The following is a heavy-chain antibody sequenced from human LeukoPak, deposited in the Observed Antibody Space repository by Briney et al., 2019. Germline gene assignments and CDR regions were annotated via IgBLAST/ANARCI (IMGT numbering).Heavy chain of an antibody. Sequence: PGGSLRLSCAASGFTFSSYAMSWVRQAPGKGLEWIGEIYHSGNTNYNPSLKSRVTMSVDKSKNQFSLNLNSVTAADTAVYYCARNGGNSDFDYWGQGTLVTVSS. CDR3: ARNGGNSDFDY. CDR2: IYHSGNT. CDR1: GFTFSSYAM. J-gene: IGHJ4*02. D-gene: IGHD4-23*01. V-gene: IGHV4-4*02.